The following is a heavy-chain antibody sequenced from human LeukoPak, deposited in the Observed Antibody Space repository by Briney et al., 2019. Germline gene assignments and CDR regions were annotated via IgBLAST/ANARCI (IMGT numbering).Heavy chain of an antibody. CDR1: GYTFTSNY. V-gene: IGHV1-46*01. D-gene: IGHD3-22*01. CDR3: ARSYYYDSSGYYPSLF. CDR2: ISPSGGST. J-gene: IGHJ4*02. Sequence: GASVKVSCKASGYTFTSNYMHWVRQAPGQGPEWMGVISPSGGSTTYAQKFQGRVTLTRDMSTSTDYLELSSLRSEDTAVYYCARSYYYDSSGYYPSLFWGQGTLVTVSS.